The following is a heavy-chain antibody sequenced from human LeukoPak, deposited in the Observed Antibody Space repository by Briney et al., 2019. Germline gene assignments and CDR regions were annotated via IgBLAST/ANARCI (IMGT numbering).Heavy chain of an antibody. CDR3: AKFLDGQLRGTYSRGIIFDY. CDR1: GFTFSNYW. CDR2: IKQGGSVK. D-gene: IGHD6-13*01. Sequence: PGGSLRLSCAPSGFTFSNYWMSWVRQAPGKGLEWVANIKQGGSVKYYVDSVKGRFTISRDNSKNTLYLQMNSLRAEDTAVYYCAKFLDGQLRGTYSRGIIFDYWGQGTLVTVSS. V-gene: IGHV3-7*03. J-gene: IGHJ4*02.